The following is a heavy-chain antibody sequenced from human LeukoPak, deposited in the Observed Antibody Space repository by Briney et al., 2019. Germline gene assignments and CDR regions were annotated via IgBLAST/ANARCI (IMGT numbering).Heavy chain of an antibody. V-gene: IGHV3-66*01. CDR3: ATEGEFRSQYYFGN. D-gene: IGHD2-15*01. CDR2: IYTDGSA. Sequence: GGSLRLSCAASGFTVSSYYMSWVRQAPGKRLEWVSVIYTDGSAYYADSVNGRFTFSRDNSKNTLFLQMNRLRAEDTAVYYCATEGEFRSQYYFGNWGQGTLVTVSS. CDR1: GFTVSSYY. J-gene: IGHJ4*02.